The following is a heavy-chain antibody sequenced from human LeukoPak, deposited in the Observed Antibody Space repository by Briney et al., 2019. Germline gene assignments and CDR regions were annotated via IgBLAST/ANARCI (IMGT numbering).Heavy chain of an antibody. CDR1: GGTFSSYA. V-gene: IGHV1-69*13. CDR3: ARERERGYSGYVFDY. J-gene: IGHJ4*02. CDR2: IIPIFGTA. D-gene: IGHD5-12*01. Sequence: GASVKVSCKASGGTFSSYAISWVRQAPGQGLEWMGGIIPIFGTANYAQKFQGRVTITADESTSTAYMELSSLRSEDTAVYYCARERERGYSGYVFDYWGQGTLVTVSS.